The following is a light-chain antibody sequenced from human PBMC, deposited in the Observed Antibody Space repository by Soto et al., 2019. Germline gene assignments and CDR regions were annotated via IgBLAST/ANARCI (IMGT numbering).Light chain of an antibody. CDR3: QQYNNWPPLT. Sequence: ELVMTQPPATLSVSPGERPTLSCRASQSVSGNLAWYQQKPAQAPRLXXYGASTRATGIPARFSGSGSGTEFSLTISSLQSEDFSVYYGQQYNNWPPLTFGQGTKVDI. J-gene: IGKJ1*01. CDR1: QSVSGN. CDR2: GAS. V-gene: IGKV3-15*01.